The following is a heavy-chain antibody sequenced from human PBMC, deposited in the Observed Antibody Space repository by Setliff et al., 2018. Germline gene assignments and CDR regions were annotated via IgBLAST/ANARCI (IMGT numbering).Heavy chain of an antibody. J-gene: IGHJ3*02. CDR3: ARDNIGPDALDI. CDR1: GVSITSHY. CDR2: IHHSWST. Sequence: SETLSLTCTVSGVSITSHYWSWIRQPPGRALEWIGYIHHSWSTNYNPSLKSRVTLSMDTSRNHFSLNLTSLTAADTALYYCARDNIGPDALDIWGQGTMVTVSS. V-gene: IGHV4-59*11.